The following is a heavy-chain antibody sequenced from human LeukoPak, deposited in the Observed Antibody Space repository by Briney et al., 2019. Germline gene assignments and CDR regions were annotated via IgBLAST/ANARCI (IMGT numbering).Heavy chain of an antibody. D-gene: IGHD3-22*01. J-gene: IGHJ4*02. CDR2: IYYSGNT. CDR3: ARHEVADDSLFDY. CDR1: GGSISSSSYY. Sequence: PSETLSLTCTVSGGSISSSSYYWGWIRQPPGKGLEWIGSIYYSGNTYYNPSLKSRVTISVDTSKNQFSLKLSSVAAADTAVYYCARHEVADDSLFDYWGQGTLVTVSS. V-gene: IGHV4-39*01.